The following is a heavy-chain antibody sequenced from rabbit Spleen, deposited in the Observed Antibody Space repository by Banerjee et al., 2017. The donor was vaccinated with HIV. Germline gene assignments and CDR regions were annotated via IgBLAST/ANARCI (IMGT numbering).Heavy chain of an antibody. J-gene: IGHJ6*01. CDR2: INIVTAKS. CDR3: ARDSGTSFSSYGMDL. V-gene: IGHV1S45*01. D-gene: IGHD8-1*01. Sequence: QERLEESGGGLVKPEGSLPLTCTASGFSFSDRDVMCWVRQAPGKGLEWIACINIVTAKSVYASWAEGRFTMSRTSSTTVTLQMTSLTAADTATYFCARDSGTSFSSYGMDLWGPGTLVTVS. CDR1: GFSFSDRDV.